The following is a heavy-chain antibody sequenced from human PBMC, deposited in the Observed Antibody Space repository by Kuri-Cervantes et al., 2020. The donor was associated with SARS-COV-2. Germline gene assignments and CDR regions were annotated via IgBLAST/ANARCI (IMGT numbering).Heavy chain of an antibody. CDR3: ARVAGGRVYNIFSGPEAFDY. CDR1: GYRFTSYG. Sequence: ASVKVSCKASGYRFTSYGISWVRQAPGQGLEWMGWISGFNGNTNYAQKLQGRITVTTDTSTSTAYMELRSLRSDDAAVYFCARVAGGRVYNIFSGPEAFDYWGQGTLVTVSS. CDR2: ISGFNGNT. V-gene: IGHV1-18*01. J-gene: IGHJ4*02. D-gene: IGHD3-9*01.